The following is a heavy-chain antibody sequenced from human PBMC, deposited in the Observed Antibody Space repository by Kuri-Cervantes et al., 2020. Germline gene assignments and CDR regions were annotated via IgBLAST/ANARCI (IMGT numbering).Heavy chain of an antibody. Sequence: LSLTCAASGFTFSSYSMNWVRQAPGKGLEWVSSISSSSSYIYYADSVKGRFTISRDNSKNTLYLQMNSLRAEDTAVYYCAKADSSGWYFDYWGQGTLVTVSS. D-gene: IGHD6-19*01. CDR1: GFTFSSYS. J-gene: IGHJ4*02. CDR3: AKADSSGWYFDY. CDR2: ISSSSSYI. V-gene: IGHV3-21*04.